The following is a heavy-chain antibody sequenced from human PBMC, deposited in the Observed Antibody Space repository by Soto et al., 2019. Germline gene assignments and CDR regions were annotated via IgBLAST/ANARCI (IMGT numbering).Heavy chain of an antibody. Sequence: PGGSLRLSCAASGFTFTRYSMNWVRQAPGKGLEWVSSISSTTNYIYYGDSVKGRFTISRDNAKNSLYLQMNSLRAEDTAVYYCARARHYLRAYYYDSAIDYWGQGTLVTVSS. CDR1: GFTFTRYS. J-gene: IGHJ4*02. CDR2: ISSTTNYI. D-gene: IGHD3-22*01. V-gene: IGHV3-21*01. CDR3: ARARHYLRAYYYDSAIDY.